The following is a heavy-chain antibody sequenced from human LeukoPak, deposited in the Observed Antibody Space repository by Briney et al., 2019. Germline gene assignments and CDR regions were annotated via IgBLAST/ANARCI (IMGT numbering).Heavy chain of an antibody. CDR2: IHYDGSKT. J-gene: IGHJ6*04. Sequence: GGSLRLSCAASGFTFSSFGMHWVRQAPGKGLEWVAFIHYDGSKTSYADSVKGRFTISRDNSKNTQYLQMNTLRADDTAVYYCIGIRENFGVALREDFWGKGATVIVSS. CDR1: GFTFSSFG. V-gene: IGHV3-30*02. CDR3: IGIRENFGVALREDF. D-gene: IGHD3-3*01.